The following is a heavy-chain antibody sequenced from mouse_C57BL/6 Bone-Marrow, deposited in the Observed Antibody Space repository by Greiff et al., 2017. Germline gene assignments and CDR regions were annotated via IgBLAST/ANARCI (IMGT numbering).Heavy chain of an antibody. D-gene: IGHD2-14*01. J-gene: IGHJ4*01. V-gene: IGHV2-9*01. CDR2: IWGGGST. Sequence: VKVEESGPGLVAPSQSLSITCTVSGFSLTSYGVDWVRQPPGKGLEWLGVIWGGGSTNYNSALMSRLSISKDNSKSQVFFKMNSLQADDTAIYYCARKNRYYAMDYWGQGTSVTVSS. CDR3: ARKNRYYAMDY. CDR1: GFSLTSYG.